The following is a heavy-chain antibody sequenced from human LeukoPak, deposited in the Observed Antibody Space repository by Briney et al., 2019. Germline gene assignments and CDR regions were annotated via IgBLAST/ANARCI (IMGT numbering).Heavy chain of an antibody. CDR3: AINYDILTGYRTGGFAFDI. J-gene: IGHJ3*02. D-gene: IGHD3-9*01. CDR2: IYYSGST. V-gene: IGHV4-61*01. Sequence: PSETLSLTRTVSGGSVSSGSYYWSWIRQPPGKGLEWIGYIYYSGSTNYNPSLKSRVTISVDTSKNQFSLKLSSVTAADTAVYYFAINYDILTGYRTGGFAFDIWGQGTMVTVSS. CDR1: GGSVSSGSYY.